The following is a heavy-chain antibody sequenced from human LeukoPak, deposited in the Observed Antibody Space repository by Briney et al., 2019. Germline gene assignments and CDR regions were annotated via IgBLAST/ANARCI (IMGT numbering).Heavy chain of an antibody. Sequence: PGGSLRLSCAASGFTFSSYSMNWVRQAPGKGLEWVSSISSSSSYIYYADSVKGRFTISRDNAKNSLYLQMNSLRAEDTAVYYCARGIAADDAFDIWGQGTTVTVSS. CDR3: ARGIAADDAFDI. CDR2: ISSSSSYI. D-gene: IGHD6-13*01. J-gene: IGHJ3*02. V-gene: IGHV3-21*01. CDR1: GFTFSSYS.